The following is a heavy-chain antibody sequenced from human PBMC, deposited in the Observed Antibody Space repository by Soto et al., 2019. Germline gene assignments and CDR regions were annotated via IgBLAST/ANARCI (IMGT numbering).Heavy chain of an antibody. CDR3: ASPAAGQLSAFDI. Sequence: PGEALKISCKGSGYSFTSYWIGWVRQMPGKGLEWMGIIYPGDSDTRYSPSFQGQVTISADKSISTAHLQWSSLKASDTAMYYCASPAAGQLSAFDIWGQGTMVTVSS. CDR2: IYPGDSDT. V-gene: IGHV5-51*01. CDR1: GYSFTSYW. D-gene: IGHD6-13*01. J-gene: IGHJ3*02.